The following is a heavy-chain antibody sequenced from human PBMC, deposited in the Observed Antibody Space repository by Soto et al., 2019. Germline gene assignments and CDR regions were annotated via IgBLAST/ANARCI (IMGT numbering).Heavy chain of an antibody. D-gene: IGHD3-22*01. Sequence: GGSLRLSCAASGFTFSTYSMNWVRQAPGKGLEWVSYISSSGSTIYYADSVKGRFTISRDYAKNSLYLQMDSLRAEDTAVYYCARGYYYYDSSGYSGYWGQGTLVTVSS. V-gene: IGHV3-48*01. CDR3: ARGYYYYDSSGYSGY. CDR1: GFTFSTYS. CDR2: ISSSGSTI. J-gene: IGHJ4*02.